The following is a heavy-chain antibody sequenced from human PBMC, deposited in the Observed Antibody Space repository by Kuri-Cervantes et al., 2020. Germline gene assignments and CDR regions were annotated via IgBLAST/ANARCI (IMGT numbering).Heavy chain of an antibody. V-gene: IGHV3-9*01. Sequence: SLKISCAASGFTFDDYAMHWVRQAPGKGLEWVSGISWNSGSIGYADSVKGRFTISRDNAKNSLYLQMNSLRAEDTALYYCAKSIAVGDMGAFGIWGQGTMVTVSS. CDR1: GFTFDDYA. J-gene: IGHJ3*02. CDR2: ISWNSGSI. D-gene: IGHD6-19*01. CDR3: AKSIAVGDMGAFGI.